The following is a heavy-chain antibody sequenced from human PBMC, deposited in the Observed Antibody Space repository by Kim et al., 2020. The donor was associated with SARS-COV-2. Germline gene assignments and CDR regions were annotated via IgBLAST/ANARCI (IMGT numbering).Heavy chain of an antibody. J-gene: IGHJ4*02. Sequence: YYADSVTGRFTISRDNSKNTLFRQMNNLRAEDTAVYYCAKGAGAPFFFDYWGQGTLVTVSS. CDR3: AKGAGAPFFFDY. V-gene: IGHV3-23*01. D-gene: IGHD6-19*01.